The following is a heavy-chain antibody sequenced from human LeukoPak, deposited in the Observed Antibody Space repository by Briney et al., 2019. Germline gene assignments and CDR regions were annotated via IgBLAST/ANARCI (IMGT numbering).Heavy chain of an antibody. J-gene: IGHJ4*02. CDR3: ARETAATAGIDY. Sequence: PGGSLRLSCAVSGFNFSTYWIHWVRQAPGKGLVWVSLINTDGSATTYVDSVKGRFTVSRDNDKNSLFLEMNSLRVEDTAVYYCARETAATAGIDYWGQGTLVTVSS. CDR1: GFNFSTYW. CDR2: INTDGSAT. V-gene: IGHV3-74*01. D-gene: IGHD6-13*01.